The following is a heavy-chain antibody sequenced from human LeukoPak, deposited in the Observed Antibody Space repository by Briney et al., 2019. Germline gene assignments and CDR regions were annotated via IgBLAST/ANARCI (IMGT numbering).Heavy chain of an antibody. V-gene: IGHV4-39*01. CDR1: GGSISSSTYY. CDR2: IYYSGST. J-gene: IGHJ4*02. Sequence: PSETLSLTCTVSGGSISSSTYYWGCIRQPPGKGLEWIGRIYYSGSTYYNPSLKSRVTISVDTSKNQFSLKLSSVTAADTAVYYCARVRCSGGSCYSGSWGQGTLVTVSS. CDR3: ARVRCSGGSCYSGS. D-gene: IGHD2-15*01.